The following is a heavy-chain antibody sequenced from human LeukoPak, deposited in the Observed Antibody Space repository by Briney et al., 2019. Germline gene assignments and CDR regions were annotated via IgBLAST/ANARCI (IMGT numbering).Heavy chain of an antibody. Sequence: SETLSLTCAVYGGSFSGYYWSWIRQPPGKGLEWIGEINHSGSTNYNPSLKSRVTISVDTSKNQFSLKLSSVTAADTAVYYCARGYYGSGKPRNHYYYYGMDVWGKGTTVTVSS. J-gene: IGHJ6*04. V-gene: IGHV4-34*01. CDR3: ARGYYGSGKPRNHYYYYGMDV. D-gene: IGHD3-10*01. CDR1: GGSFSGYY. CDR2: INHSGST.